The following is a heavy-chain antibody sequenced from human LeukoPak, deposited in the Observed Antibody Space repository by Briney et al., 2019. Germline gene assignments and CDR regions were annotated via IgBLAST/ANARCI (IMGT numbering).Heavy chain of an antibody. Sequence: SETLPLTCTVSGGSVSSGSYYWSWIRQPPGKGLEWIGYIYYSGSTNYNPSLKSRVTISVDTSKNQFSLKLSSVTAADTAVYYCARDRSSSWSGYYYGMDVWGQGTTVTVS. J-gene: IGHJ6*02. V-gene: IGHV4-61*01. D-gene: IGHD6-13*01. CDR1: GGSVSSGSYY. CDR2: IYYSGST. CDR3: ARDRSSSWSGYYYGMDV.